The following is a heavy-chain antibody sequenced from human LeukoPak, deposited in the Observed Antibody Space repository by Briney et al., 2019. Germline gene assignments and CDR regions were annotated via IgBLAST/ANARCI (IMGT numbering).Heavy chain of an antibody. CDR3: AKEGEGGYFDY. V-gene: IGHV3-66*01. Sequence: SGGSLRLSCAASGFTFSSYWMTWVRQAPGKGLKWVSVIYSGGSTYYEDSVKGRFTTSRDNSKNTLYLQMNSLRVEDTAVYYCAKEGEGGYFDYWGQGTLVTVSS. D-gene: IGHD3-10*01. CDR1: GFTFSSYW. J-gene: IGHJ4*02. CDR2: IYSGGST.